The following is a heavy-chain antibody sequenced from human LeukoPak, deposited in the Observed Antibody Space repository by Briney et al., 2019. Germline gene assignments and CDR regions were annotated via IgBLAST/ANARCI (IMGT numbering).Heavy chain of an antibody. Sequence: GGSLRLSCTASGFTFSHYWMSWVRQAPGKGLEWVANIKQDGSEMHYVDSVKGRSAISRDNANNSLYLQMNSLRAEDTAVYYCVRAVVVAASYRFDPWGQGTLVTVSS. V-gene: IGHV3-7*03. D-gene: IGHD2-15*01. CDR3: VRAVVVAASYRFDP. CDR1: GFTFSHYW. J-gene: IGHJ5*02. CDR2: IKQDGSEM.